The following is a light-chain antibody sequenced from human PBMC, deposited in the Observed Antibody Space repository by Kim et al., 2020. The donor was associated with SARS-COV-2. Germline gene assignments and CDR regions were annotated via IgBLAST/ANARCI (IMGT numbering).Light chain of an antibody. Sequence: SPRESATLSCRVSQGVNNYLASYQQKPGQAPRLLIYGAVTRATGIPARFRGSGSGTDFFLTISGLEPEDSAVYYCQQRSNWPPLTFGGGTKVDIK. CDR1: QGVNNY. J-gene: IGKJ4*01. CDR3: QQRSNWPPLT. CDR2: GAV. V-gene: IGKV3-11*01.